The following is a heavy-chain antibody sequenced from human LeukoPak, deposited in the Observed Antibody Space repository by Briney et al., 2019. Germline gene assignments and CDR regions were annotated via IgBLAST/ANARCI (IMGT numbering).Heavy chain of an antibody. D-gene: IGHD1-26*01. Sequence: ASVKVSCKVSGYTPTELSMHWVRQAPGKRLEWMGGFATEDGETIYATKFQGRVTMTEDTSTDTAYMELSSLRSEDTAVYYCATDLGATTYAFDIWGQGTMVTVSS. CDR2: FATEDGET. J-gene: IGHJ3*02. CDR3: ATDLGATTYAFDI. CDR1: GYTPTELS. V-gene: IGHV1-24*01.